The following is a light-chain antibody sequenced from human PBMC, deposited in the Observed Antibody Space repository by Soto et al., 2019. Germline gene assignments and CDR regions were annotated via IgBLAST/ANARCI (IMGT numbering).Light chain of an antibody. CDR2: VAS. V-gene: IGKV1-9*01. Sequence: DIQLTQSPSFLSASVGDRVTITCRASQGINIFLAWFQQKPGKAPNLLISVASTLQSGVPSRFSGSGSETEFTLTITSLQPEDSATYYCLCYITYPWTFGQGTKVDIK. CDR3: LCYITYPWT. J-gene: IGKJ1*01. CDR1: QGINIF.